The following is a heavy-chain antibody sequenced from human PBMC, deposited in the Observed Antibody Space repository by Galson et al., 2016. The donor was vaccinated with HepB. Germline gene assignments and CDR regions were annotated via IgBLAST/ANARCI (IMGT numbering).Heavy chain of an antibody. CDR1: GFTFSSYS. Sequence: SLRLSCAASGFTFSSYSMGWVRQAPGKGLEWVSAISGTGSNTYYADSVKGQFSISRDNSENTLFLEMNSLRAEDTAVYYCAKTPDGRGQWLPNWYFDFWGQGTLVTVSS. CDR3: AKTPDGRGQWLPNWYFDF. V-gene: IGHV3-23*01. J-gene: IGHJ4*02. D-gene: IGHD6-19*01. CDR2: ISGTGSNT.